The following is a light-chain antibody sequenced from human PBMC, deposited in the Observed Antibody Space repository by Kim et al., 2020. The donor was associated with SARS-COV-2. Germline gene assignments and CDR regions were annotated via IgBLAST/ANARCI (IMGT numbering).Light chain of an antibody. V-gene: IGKV1-17*03. J-gene: IGKJ4*01. CDR2: AAS. CDR1: QGIRDS. Sequence: ESVGDGVTITCRESQGIRDSLVWIQQKPGKVPKRLIYAASSLQSGVPSRFSGSGSGTEFTLTIRSLQPEDFATYYCLQHNSYPLTFGGGTKVDIK. CDR3: LQHNSYPLT.